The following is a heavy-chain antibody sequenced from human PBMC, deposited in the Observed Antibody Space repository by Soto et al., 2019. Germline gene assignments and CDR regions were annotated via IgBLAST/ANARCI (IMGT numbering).Heavy chain of an antibody. V-gene: IGHV1-69*01. CDR2: IIPIFGTA. Sequence: QVQLVQSGAEVKKPGSSVKVSCTASGGTFSSYAISWVRQAPGQGLEWMGWIIPIFGTANYAQKFQGRVTITADESTSTAYMELSSLRSEDTAVYYCAREGIAAAGTGNWFDTWGQGTLVTVSS. CDR1: GGTFSSYA. CDR3: AREGIAAAGTGNWFDT. D-gene: IGHD6-13*01. J-gene: IGHJ5*02.